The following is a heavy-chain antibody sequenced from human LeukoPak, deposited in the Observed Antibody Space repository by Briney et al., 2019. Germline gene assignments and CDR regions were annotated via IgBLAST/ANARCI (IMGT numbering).Heavy chain of an antibody. V-gene: IGHV4-39*07. D-gene: IGHD6-6*01. CDR2: IYYSGST. Sequence: PSETLSLTCTVSGGSISSSSYYWGWIRQPPGKGLEWIGSIYYSGSTYYNPSLKSRVTISVDTSKNQFSLKLSSVTAADTAVYYCARENTYSSSFSFDYWGQGTLVTVSS. CDR3: ARENTYSSSFSFDY. CDR1: GGSISSSSYY. J-gene: IGHJ4*02.